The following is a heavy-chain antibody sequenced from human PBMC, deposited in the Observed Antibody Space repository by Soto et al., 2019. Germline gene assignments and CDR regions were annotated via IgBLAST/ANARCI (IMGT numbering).Heavy chain of an antibody. CDR2: IDPSDSQT. CDR3: ARQIYDSDTGPNFQYYFDS. Sequence: GESLKISCKGAGYSFAGYWITWVREKPGKGLEWMGRIDPSDSQTYYSPSFRGHVTISVTKSITTVFLQWSSLRASDTAMYYCARQIYDSDTGPNFQYYFDSWGQGTPVTVSS. J-gene: IGHJ4*02. V-gene: IGHV5-10-1*01. D-gene: IGHD3-22*01. CDR1: GYSFAGYW.